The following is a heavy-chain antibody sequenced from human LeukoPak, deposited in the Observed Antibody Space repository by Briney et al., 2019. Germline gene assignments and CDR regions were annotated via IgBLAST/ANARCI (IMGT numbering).Heavy chain of an antibody. CDR3: ARGGEYQLLYVFDY. J-gene: IGHJ4*02. Sequence: SETLSLTCTVPGGSISSGGYYWSWIRQHPGKGLEWIGYIYYSGSSYYNPSLKSRVTISVDTSKNQFSLKLSSVTAADTAVYYCARGGEYQLLYVFDYWGQGTLVTVSS. D-gene: IGHD2-2*02. CDR2: IYYSGSS. CDR1: GGSISSGGYY. V-gene: IGHV4-31*03.